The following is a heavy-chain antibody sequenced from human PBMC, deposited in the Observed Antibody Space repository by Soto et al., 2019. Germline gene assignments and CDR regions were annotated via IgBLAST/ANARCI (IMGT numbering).Heavy chain of an antibody. V-gene: IGHV3-11*01. Sequence: QVQLVEAGGGLVKPGGSLRLSCAASGFTFSDYHMSWIRQAPGKVLEWVSFIESRGRTISYADSVKGRFTISRDNAKNSLFLQINSLRAEDTAVYYCVRQAARNYFDFWGPGTLLTVSS. CDR1: GFTFSDYH. J-gene: IGHJ4*02. D-gene: IGHD6-6*01. CDR3: VRQAARNYFDF. CDR2: IESRGRTI.